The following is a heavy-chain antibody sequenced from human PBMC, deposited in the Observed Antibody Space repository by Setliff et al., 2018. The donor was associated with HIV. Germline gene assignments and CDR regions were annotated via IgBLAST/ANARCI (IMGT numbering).Heavy chain of an antibody. J-gene: IGHJ4*02. D-gene: IGHD2-21*02. CDR3: VRWYYCVSGACYRADY. CDR2: MNQSGTT. CDR1: GTSFSDHY. Sequence: PSETLSLTCSVYGTSFSDHYWSWVRQTPGKGLEWIGEMNQSGTTNYNPSLKSRVTMSIDTSERQFSLKLTSVTAADTVVYYCVRWYYCVSGACYRADYWGQGTMVTVSS. V-gene: IGHV4-34*01.